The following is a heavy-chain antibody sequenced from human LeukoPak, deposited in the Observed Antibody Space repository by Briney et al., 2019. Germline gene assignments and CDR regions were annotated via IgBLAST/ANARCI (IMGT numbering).Heavy chain of an antibody. J-gene: IGHJ4*02. D-gene: IGHD5-18*01. CDR3: ARGYSNGLYYFDY. Sequence: GGSLRLSCAASGFTFSNYGMHWVRQAPGKGLEWLAFIRYVGSNKYYADSVKGRFTISRDNSKNMVYLQMNSLRPEDTAVYYCARGYSNGLYYFDYWGQGTLVTVSS. CDR1: GFTFSNYG. V-gene: IGHV3-30*02. CDR2: IRYVGSNK.